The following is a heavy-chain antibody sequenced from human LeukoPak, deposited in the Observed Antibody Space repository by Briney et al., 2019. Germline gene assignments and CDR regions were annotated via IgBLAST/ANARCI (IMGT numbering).Heavy chain of an antibody. D-gene: IGHD2-21*02. CDR2: IYYSGST. J-gene: IGHJ4*02. CDR3: ARYVVVTAYFDY. CDR1: GGSISSYY. V-gene: IGHV4-59*01. Sequence: PSETLSLTCTVSGGSISSYYWSWIRQPPGKGLEWIGYIYYSGSTNYNPSLKSRVTISVDTSKNQFSLKLSSVTAADTAVYYCARYVVVTAYFDYWGQGTLVTVSS.